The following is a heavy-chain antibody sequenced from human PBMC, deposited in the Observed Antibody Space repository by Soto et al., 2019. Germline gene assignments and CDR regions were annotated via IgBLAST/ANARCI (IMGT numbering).Heavy chain of an antibody. J-gene: IGHJ4*02. Sequence: EMQLVESGGGLVQPGGSLRLSCAASGFTFSDHYMDWVRQAPGKGLEWVGRTRNKANSYTTEYAASVKGRFTISRDDSKNSLYLQMNSLKTEDTAVYYCATRLNFDYWGQGTLVTVSS. V-gene: IGHV3-72*01. CDR1: GFTFSDHY. D-gene: IGHD2-8*01. CDR3: ATRLNFDY. CDR2: TRNKANSYTT.